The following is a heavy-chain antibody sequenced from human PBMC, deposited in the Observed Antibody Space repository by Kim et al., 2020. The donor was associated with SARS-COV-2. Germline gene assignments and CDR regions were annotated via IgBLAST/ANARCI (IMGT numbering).Heavy chain of an antibody. CDR1: GFTFSSYA. J-gene: IGHJ4*02. CDR3: ARSTVCDY. D-gene: IGHD4-4*01. CDR2: ISKDGGNT. V-gene: IGHV3-64*01. Sequence: GGSLRLSCAASGFTFSSYAMHWVRQAPGKGLECVSAISKDGGNTYYANSVKGRFTISRDNSKNTLYMQMGSLRAEDMAVYYCARSTVCDYLGQGTLVTVSS.